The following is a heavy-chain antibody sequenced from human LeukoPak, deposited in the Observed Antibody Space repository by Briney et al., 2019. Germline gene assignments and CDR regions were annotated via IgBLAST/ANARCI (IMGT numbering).Heavy chain of an antibody. J-gene: IGHJ6*03. CDR2: MNPNSGNT. Sequence: ASVKVSCKASGYTFTSYDINWVRQATGQGLEWMGWMNPNSGNTGCAQKFQGRVTITRNTSISTAYMELSSLRSDDTAVYYCARDPTLVVPAAPLLVSYMDVWGKGTTVTVSS. D-gene: IGHD2-2*01. V-gene: IGHV1-8*03. CDR3: ARDPTLVVPAAPLLVSYMDV. CDR1: GYTFTSYD.